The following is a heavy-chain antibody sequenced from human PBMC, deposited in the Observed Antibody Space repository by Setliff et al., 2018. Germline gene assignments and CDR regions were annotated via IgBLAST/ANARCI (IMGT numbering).Heavy chain of an antibody. CDR2: ISGYNGYT. CDR3: VRDRAAIVVGPPTAAFDV. J-gene: IGHJ3*01. V-gene: IGHV1-18*01. CDR1: GYTFAKYG. Sequence: ASVKVSCKAFGYTFAKYGTSWVRQAPGQGLERMGWISGYNGYTVYAQKLQGRVTLTTDTSTGTAYMEVRSLRSDDTAQYYCVRDRAAIVVGPPTAAFDVWGQGTMVTVSS. D-gene: IGHD2-2*01.